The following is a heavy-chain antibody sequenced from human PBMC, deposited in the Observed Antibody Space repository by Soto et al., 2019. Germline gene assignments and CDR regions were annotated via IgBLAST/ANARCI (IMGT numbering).Heavy chain of an antibody. CDR3: ARDLFRRIHYYDSSGYLRPFLDF. Sequence: SVKVSCKASGGTFSSYTISWVRQAPGQGLEWMGRIIPILGIANYAQKFQGRVTITADKSTSTAYMELSSLRSEDTAVYYCARDLFRRIHYYDSSGYLRPFLDFSGQGSLVIVSS. V-gene: IGHV1-69*04. J-gene: IGHJ3*01. CDR1: GGTFSSYT. CDR2: IIPILGIA. D-gene: IGHD3-22*01.